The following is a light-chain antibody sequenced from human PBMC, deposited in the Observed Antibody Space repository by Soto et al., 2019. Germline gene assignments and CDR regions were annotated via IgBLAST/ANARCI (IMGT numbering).Light chain of an antibody. CDR2: DAS. Sequence: DIQLTQSPSTLSASVGDRVTLTCRASQSLNTRLAWYQQRPGKAPKLLIYDASTLESEVPSRFSGGGSGTEFTLTINNLQPDDLATYICQQYKSYSTFGRGTKVDI. J-gene: IGKJ1*01. V-gene: IGKV1-5*01. CDR3: QQYKSYST. CDR1: QSLNTR.